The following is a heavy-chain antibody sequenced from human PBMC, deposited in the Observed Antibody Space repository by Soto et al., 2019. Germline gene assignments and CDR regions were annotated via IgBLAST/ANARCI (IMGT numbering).Heavy chain of an antibody. D-gene: IGHD6-19*01. CDR3: ARSVAVPGAHIDY. Sequence: SETLSLTCTVSGGSVSSGSYYWSWIRQPPGKGLEWIGYIYYSGSTNYNPSLKSRVTLSVDTSKNQFSLKLSSVTAADTAVYFCARSVAVPGAHIDYWGQGTQVTVSS. V-gene: IGHV4-61*01. J-gene: IGHJ4*02. CDR2: IYYSGST. CDR1: GGSVSSGSYY.